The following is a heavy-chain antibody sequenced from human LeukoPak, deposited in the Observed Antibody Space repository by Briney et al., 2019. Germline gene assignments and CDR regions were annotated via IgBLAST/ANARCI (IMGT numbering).Heavy chain of an antibody. J-gene: IGHJ5*02. CDR1: GGTFSSYA. D-gene: IGHD6-6*01. CDR3: ARAGQLVYSWFDP. CDR2: IIPIFGTA. V-gene: IGHV1-69*05. Sequence: SVKVSCKASGGTFSSYAISWVRQAPGQGLEWMGGIIPIFGTANYAKKFQGRVTITTDESTSTAYMELSSLRSEDTAVYYCARAGQLVYSWFDPWGQGTLVTVSS.